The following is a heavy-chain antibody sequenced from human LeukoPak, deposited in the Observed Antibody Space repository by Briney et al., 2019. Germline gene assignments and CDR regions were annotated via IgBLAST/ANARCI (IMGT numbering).Heavy chain of an antibody. CDR2: MNPNSGNT. Sequence: GASVKVSCKASGYTFTSYDINWVRQATGQGLEWKGWMNPNSGNTGYAQKFQGRVTITRNTSISTAYMELSSLRSEDTAVYYCASFSPDCSGGSCYWYFDLWGRGTLVTVSS. V-gene: IGHV1-8*03. CDR1: GYTFTSYD. CDR3: ASFSPDCSGGSCYWYFDL. J-gene: IGHJ2*01. D-gene: IGHD2-15*01.